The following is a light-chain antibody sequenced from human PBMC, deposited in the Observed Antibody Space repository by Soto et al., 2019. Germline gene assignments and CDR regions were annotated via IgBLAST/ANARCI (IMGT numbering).Light chain of an antibody. J-gene: IGLJ2*01. CDR3: QSYDSILSGVI. V-gene: IGLV2-14*01. CDR2: EVS. CDR1: SSDVGGYNY. Sequence: QPVLTQPASVSGSPGQSITISCTGTSSDVGGYNYVSWYQQHPGKAPKLMIYEVSNRPSGVSNRFSGSKSGNTASLAITGLQAEDEADYYCQSYDSILSGVIFGGGTKVTVL.